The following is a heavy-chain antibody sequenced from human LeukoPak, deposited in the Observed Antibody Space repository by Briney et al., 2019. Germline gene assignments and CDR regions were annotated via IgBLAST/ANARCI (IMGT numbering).Heavy chain of an antibody. D-gene: IGHD3-22*01. CDR2: IYYSGST. J-gene: IGHJ6*03. CDR1: GGSISSYY. CDR3: ARGTYYYDSSGYQHRFYYYYMDV. V-gene: IGHV4-59*01. Sequence: SETLSLTCTVSGGSISSYYWSWIRQPPGKGLEWIGYIYYSGSTNYNPSLKSRVTISVDTSKNQFSLKLSSVTAADTAVYYCARGTYYYDSSGYQHRFYYYYMDVWGKGTTVTVSS.